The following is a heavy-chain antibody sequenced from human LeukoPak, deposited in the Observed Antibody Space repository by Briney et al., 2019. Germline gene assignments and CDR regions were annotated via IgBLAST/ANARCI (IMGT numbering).Heavy chain of an antibody. CDR3: ARTPGIAAASMILPEYAPN. Sequence: SVKVSCKASGGTFSSYAISWVRQAPGQGLEWMGGTIPIFGTANYAQKFQGRVTITADESTSTAYMELSSLRSEDTAVYYCARTPGIAAASMILPEYAPNWGQGTLVTVSS. CDR1: GGTFSSYA. J-gene: IGHJ4*02. D-gene: IGHD6-13*01. CDR2: TIPIFGTA. V-gene: IGHV1-69*01.